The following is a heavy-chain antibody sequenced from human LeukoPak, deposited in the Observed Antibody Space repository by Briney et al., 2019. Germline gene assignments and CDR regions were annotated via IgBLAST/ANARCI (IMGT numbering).Heavy chain of an antibody. V-gene: IGHV1-69-2*01. Sequence: ASVKVSCKVSGYTFTDYYMHWVQQAPGKGLEWMGLVDPEDGETIYAEKFQGRVTITADTSTDTAYMELSSLRSEDTAVYYCATITESYGDYVLYYFDYWGLGTLVTVSS. CDR1: GYTFTDYY. D-gene: IGHD4-17*01. J-gene: IGHJ4*02. CDR2: VDPEDGET. CDR3: ATITESYGDYVLYYFDY.